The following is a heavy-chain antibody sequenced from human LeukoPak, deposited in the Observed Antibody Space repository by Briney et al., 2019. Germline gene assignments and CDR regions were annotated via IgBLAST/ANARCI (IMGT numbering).Heavy chain of an antibody. Sequence: GGSLRLSCAASGFTFNNYGMHWVRQAPGKGLEWVAVIPYDGRNKHYPDSVKGRFTISRDISTDTLWLQMDSLRTEDTAVYYCAKGPLRGTAAAIDYWGQGTLVTVSS. D-gene: IGHD2-2*01. J-gene: IGHJ4*02. CDR3: AKGPLRGTAAAIDY. CDR1: GFTFNNYG. CDR2: IPYDGRNK. V-gene: IGHV3-30*18.